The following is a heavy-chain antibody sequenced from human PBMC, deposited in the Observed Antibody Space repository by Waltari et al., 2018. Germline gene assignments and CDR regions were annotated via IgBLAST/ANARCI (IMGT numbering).Heavy chain of an antibody. CDR2: IMKYGSIK. V-gene: IGHV3-7*04. J-gene: IGHJ6*02. Sequence: EVQLVESGGGLVQPGGSLRLSCVGSGFNFNNYWIAWVRQAPGRGREWLANIMKYGSIKQYVGSVKCLFTISRDNAMNSVYLQLNRLRVEDTAVYYCARDRDFSTLDVCGQVTSVTVSS. CDR1: GFNFNNYW. CDR3: ARDRDFSTLDV. D-gene: IGHD3-3*01.